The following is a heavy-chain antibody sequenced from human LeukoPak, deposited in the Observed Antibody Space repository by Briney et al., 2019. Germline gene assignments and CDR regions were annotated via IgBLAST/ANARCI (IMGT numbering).Heavy chain of an antibody. CDR2: IYHSGKA. Sequence: SETLSLTCTVSGASISSGGFYWSWLRQPPGKGLEWIGYIYHSGKAYYNPSLESRVTISVDRSKNHFSLNLNSVTAADTSVYYCARGGRTFDVWGQGTLISVSP. J-gene: IGHJ3*01. CDR1: GASISSGGFY. CDR3: ARGGRTFDV. V-gene: IGHV4-30-2*01.